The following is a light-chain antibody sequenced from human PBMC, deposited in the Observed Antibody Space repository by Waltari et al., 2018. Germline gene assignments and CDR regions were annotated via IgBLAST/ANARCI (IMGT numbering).Light chain of an antibody. CDR2: KDR. CDR1: AVPNQY. Sequence: SDELTQPPSVSVSPGQTARITCSGDAVPNQYASWYQTKPGQAPVWVLYKDRERPSGIPERFSGAYSGTTVTLTISGVQAEDEADYYCQSADRSGTYQVFGGGTKLTVL. J-gene: IGLJ3*02. V-gene: IGLV3-25*03. CDR3: QSADRSGTYQV.